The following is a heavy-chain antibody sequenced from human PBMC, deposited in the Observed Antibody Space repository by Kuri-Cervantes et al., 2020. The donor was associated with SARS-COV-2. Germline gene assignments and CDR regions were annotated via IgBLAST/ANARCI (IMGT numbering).Heavy chain of an antibody. CDR3: ARDWYSSGWSEVPMDV. Sequence: ASVKVSCKASGYTFTSYGISWVRQAPGQRLEWMGWINAGNGNTKYSQKFQGRVTITRDTSASTAYMELSSLRSEDTAVYYCARDWYSSGWSEVPMDVWGKGTTVTVSS. V-gene: IGHV1-3*01. CDR1: GYTFTSYG. J-gene: IGHJ6*04. CDR2: INAGNGNT. D-gene: IGHD6-19*01.